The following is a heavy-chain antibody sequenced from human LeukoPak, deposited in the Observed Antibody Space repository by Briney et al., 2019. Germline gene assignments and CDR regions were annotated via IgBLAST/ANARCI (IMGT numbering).Heavy chain of an antibody. J-gene: IGHJ6*03. Sequence: GRSLRLSCAASGITFSTYAMHWVRQAPGKGLEWVAVISYDGSNKYYADSVKGRFTISRDNAKNSLYLQMNSLRAEDTAVYYCARTRDNYYYMDVWGKGTTVTVSS. CDR3: ARTRDNYYYMDV. V-gene: IGHV3-30-3*01. CDR2: ISYDGSNK. CDR1: GITFSTYA. D-gene: IGHD2-2*01.